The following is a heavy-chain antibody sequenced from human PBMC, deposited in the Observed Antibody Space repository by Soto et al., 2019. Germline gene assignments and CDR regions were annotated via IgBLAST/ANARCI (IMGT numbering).Heavy chain of an antibody. CDR1: GFTVSGNY. J-gene: IGHJ4*02. V-gene: IGHV3-53*01. D-gene: IGHD3-22*01. CDR2: LYPDGRA. CDR3: ARGLGRECHHNKGYFHLDF. Sequence: GGSLRLSCAASGFTVSGNYLTWVRQAPGEGLKWVSVLYPDGRAYYADSVKGRFTISTDNSENSVYLHMNTLRAEDTAVYYCARGLGRECHHNKGYFHLDFWGQGTLVTVSS.